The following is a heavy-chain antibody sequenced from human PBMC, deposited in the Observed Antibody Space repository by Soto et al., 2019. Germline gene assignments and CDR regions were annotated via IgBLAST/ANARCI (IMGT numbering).Heavy chain of an antibody. CDR1: GYSFSTSW. CDR3: PKWRSSSWFDY. CDR2: IYAGDSKT. Sequence: PGETLKISCKGSGYSFSTSWIGWVRQTPGKGLEWVGSIYAGDSKTRYSPPSQGQVTISADKFITTAYLQWSSLEASDSAMYYCPKWRSSSWFDYWGQGTLVTVSS. D-gene: IGHD6-13*01. J-gene: IGHJ4*02. V-gene: IGHV5-51*01.